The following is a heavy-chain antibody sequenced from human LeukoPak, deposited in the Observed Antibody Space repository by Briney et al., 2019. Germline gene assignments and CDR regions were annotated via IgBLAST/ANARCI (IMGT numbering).Heavy chain of an antibody. V-gene: IGHV4-4*07. Sequence: MPSETLSLTCTVSGGSISSYYWSWLRQPAGKGLEWIGRIYTSGSTNYNPSLKSRVTISVDTSKNQFSLKLSSVTAADTAVYYCARGDTMVRGTYYFDYWGQGTLVTVSS. CDR1: GGSISSYY. J-gene: IGHJ4*02. D-gene: IGHD3-10*01. CDR2: IYTSGST. CDR3: ARGDTMVRGTYYFDY.